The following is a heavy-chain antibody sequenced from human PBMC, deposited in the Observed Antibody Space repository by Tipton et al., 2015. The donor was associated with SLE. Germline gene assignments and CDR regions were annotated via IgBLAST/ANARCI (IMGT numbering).Heavy chain of an antibody. CDR1: GGSISSHY. J-gene: IGHJ5*02. CDR3: ALLLRDWFDP. V-gene: IGHV4-59*08. CDR2: INYSGST. D-gene: IGHD3-10*01. Sequence: TLSLTCTVSGGSISSHYWSWIRRPPGKALEWIAYINYSGSTNYNPSLKSRVTMSVDTSKNQFSLKLSSVTAADTAVYYCALLLRDWFDPWGQGTLVTVSS.